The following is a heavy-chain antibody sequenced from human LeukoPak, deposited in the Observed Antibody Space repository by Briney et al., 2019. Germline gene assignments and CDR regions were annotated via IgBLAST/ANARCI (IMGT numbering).Heavy chain of an antibody. CDR2: IYYSGST. J-gene: IGHJ4*02. CDR3: ARVVCSSTSCASYYFDY. Sequence: SETLSLTCTVSGGSISSGDYYWGWIRQPPGKGLEWIGYIYYSGSTYYNPSLKSRVTISVDTSKNQFSLKLSSVTAADTAVYYCARVVCSSTSCASYYFDYWGQGTLVTVSS. CDR1: GGSISSGDYY. D-gene: IGHD2-2*01. V-gene: IGHV4-30-4*01.